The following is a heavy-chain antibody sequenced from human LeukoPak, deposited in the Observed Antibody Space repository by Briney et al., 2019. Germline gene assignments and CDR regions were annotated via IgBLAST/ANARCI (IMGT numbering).Heavy chain of an antibody. CDR2: IYYRGST. D-gene: IGHD5-18*01. CDR3: ARVLRAASWRSYDY. J-gene: IGHJ4*02. Sequence: TSETLSLTCTVSGGSISSDYWSWIRQPPGKGLEWLGYIYYRGSTNYNPSLKSRVIISIDTSSNQFSLRLNSMAAADTAVYYCARVLRAASWRSYDYWGQGSLVTVSS. CDR1: GGSISSDY. V-gene: IGHV4-59*01.